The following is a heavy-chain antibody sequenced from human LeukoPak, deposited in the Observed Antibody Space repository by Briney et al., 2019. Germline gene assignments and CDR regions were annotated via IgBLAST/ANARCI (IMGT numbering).Heavy chain of an antibody. CDR3: ATLTRAVRCLQLGYFDL. D-gene: IGHD5-24*01. CDR1: GFTVSSNY. CDR2: ICSGGSK. Sequence: PAGSLRLSCAASGFTVSSNYMSWVRQAPGKGLEWVAAICSGGSKYCADSVKGRFTISRDNSKNTLYLQMNSLRAEDTAVYYCATLTRAVRCLQLGYFDLWGRGTLLTVFS. V-gene: IGHV3-53*01. J-gene: IGHJ2*01.